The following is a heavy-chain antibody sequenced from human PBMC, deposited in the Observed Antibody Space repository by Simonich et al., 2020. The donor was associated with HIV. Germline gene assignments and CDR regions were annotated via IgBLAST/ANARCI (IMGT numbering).Heavy chain of an antibody. CDR3: ARDLPIGSYFDY. D-gene: IGHD1-26*01. V-gene: IGHV1-18*01. CDR1: GYTYINYG. CDR2: NTVYNRNT. Sequence: QVQLVQSGAEVKKPGASVKVSCKASGYTYINYGINWVRQAPGQGLEWMGRNTVYNRNTDYAQKCRGRLTLTTDTSTTTAYIERRSLRSDDTAVYYCARDLPIGSYFDYGGQGTLVTVSS. J-gene: IGHJ4*02.